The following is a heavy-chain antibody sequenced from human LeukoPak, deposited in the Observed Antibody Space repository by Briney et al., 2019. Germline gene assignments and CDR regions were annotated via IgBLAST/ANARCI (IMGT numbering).Heavy chain of an antibody. CDR2: IRSKANSYAT. D-gene: IGHD5-18*01. CDR3: TTLRGYSYGRADY. V-gene: IGHV3-73*01. CDR1: GFTFSGSA. Sequence: PGGSLKLSCAASGFTFSGSAMQWVRQASGKGLEWVGRIRSKANSYATAYAASVKGRFTISRDDSKNTAYLQMNSLKTEDTAVYYCTTLRGYSYGRADYWGQGTLVTVSS. J-gene: IGHJ4*02.